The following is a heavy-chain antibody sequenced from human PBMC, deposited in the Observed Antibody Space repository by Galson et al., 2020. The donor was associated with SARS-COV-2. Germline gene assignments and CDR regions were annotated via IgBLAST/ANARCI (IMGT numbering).Heavy chain of an antibody. D-gene: IGHD2-2*01. CDR1: GGTFSSYA. CDR3: ARETEEIVVGPDATDYYYYYMDV. CDR2: IIPILGIA. V-gene: IGHV1-69*10. Sequence: SVKVSCKASGGTFSSYAISWVRQAPGQGLEWMGGIIPILGIANYAQKFQGRVTITADKSTSTAYMELSSLRSEDTAVYYCARETEEIVVGPDATDYYYYYMDVWGKGTTVTVSS. J-gene: IGHJ6*03.